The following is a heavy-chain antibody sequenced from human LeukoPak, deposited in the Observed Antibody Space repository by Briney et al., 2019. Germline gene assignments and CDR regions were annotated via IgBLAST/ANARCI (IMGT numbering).Heavy chain of an antibody. J-gene: IGHJ4*02. CDR3: ARLNLEYLYSSGPNDY. CDR1: GGSFTYYY. CDR2: INHVGTA. D-gene: IGHD3-10*01. V-gene: IGHV4-34*01. Sequence: SSETLSLTCALYGGSFTYYYWAWIRQTPGKGLEWIGEINHVGTADYNPSLKSRVTISVDTSKNQFSLRLNSVTPADTAVYYCARLNLEYLYSSGPNDYWGQGTLVTVSS.